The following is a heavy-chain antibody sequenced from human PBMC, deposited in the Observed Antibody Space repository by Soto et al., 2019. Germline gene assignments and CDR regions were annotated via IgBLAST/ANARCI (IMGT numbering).Heavy chain of an antibody. V-gene: IGHV4-4*02. CDR1: GGFTSTNNW. CDR3: ASSPPSSYYGGSGTFDY. D-gene: IGHD3-10*01. J-gene: IGHJ4*02. CDR2: AYHSGST. Sequence: QLQLQESGPGLVRPSGTLSLTCAVSGGFTSTNNWWSWVRQPPGKGLEWIGDAYHSGSTEYNPSLKSRVSISVDKSKNQLSLKLTSATAADTAVYYCASSPPSSYYGGSGTFDYWGQGTLVTVSS.